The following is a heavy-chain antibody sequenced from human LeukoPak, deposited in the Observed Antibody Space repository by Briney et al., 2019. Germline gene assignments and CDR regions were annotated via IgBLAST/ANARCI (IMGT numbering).Heavy chain of an antibody. CDR2: IIPILGIA. V-gene: IGHV1-69*04. CDR1: GGTFSSYA. CDR3: ARAKDDAFDI. Sequence: SVKVSCKASGGTFSSYAISWVRQAPGQGLGWMGRIIPILGIANYAQKFQGRVTITADKSTSTAYMELSSLRSEDTAVYYCARAKDDAFDIWGQGTMVTVSS. J-gene: IGHJ3*02.